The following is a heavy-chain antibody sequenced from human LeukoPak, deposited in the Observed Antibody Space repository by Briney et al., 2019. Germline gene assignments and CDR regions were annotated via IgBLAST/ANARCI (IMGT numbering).Heavy chain of an antibody. CDR2: ISAYNGNT. J-gene: IGHJ4*02. CDR3: ARDRRNILTGQPTDY. CDR1: GYTFTDYG. V-gene: IGHV1-18*01. D-gene: IGHD3-9*01. Sequence: GASVKVSCKTSGYTFTDYGISWVRQAPGQGLEWMGWISAYNGNTNYAQKLQGRVTMTTDTSTRTAYMELRSLRSDDTAVYYCARDRRNILTGQPTDYWGQGTLVTVSS.